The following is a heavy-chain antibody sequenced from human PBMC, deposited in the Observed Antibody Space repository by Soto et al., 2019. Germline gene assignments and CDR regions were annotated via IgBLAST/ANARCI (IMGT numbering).Heavy chain of an antibody. D-gene: IGHD3-22*01. CDR2: MSGSRGYT. V-gene: IGHV3-23*01. CDR1: GFTFSTQV. CDR3: AKEIVAGAYVETSAFDL. J-gene: IGHJ4*02. Sequence: GGSLRLSCAASGFTFSTQVMSWVRQAPGKGLEWVSAMSGSRGYTYYADSVKGRFTISRDNSKNTLYLQMDRLRAEDTARYFCAKEIVAGAYVETSAFDLWGQGTLVTVSS.